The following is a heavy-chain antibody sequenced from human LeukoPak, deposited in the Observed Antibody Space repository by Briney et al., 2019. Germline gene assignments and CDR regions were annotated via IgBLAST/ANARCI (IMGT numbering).Heavy chain of an antibody. V-gene: IGHV3-53*01. CDR2: IYSGGST. Sequence: GGSLRLSCAASGFTVSSNYMSWVRQAPGKGLEWVSVIYSGGSTYYAGSVKGRFTISRDNSKNTLYLQMNSLRAEDTAVYYCARYYGSGSLYYFDYWGQGTLVTVSS. CDR1: GFTVSSNY. CDR3: ARYYGSGSLYYFDY. D-gene: IGHD3-10*01. J-gene: IGHJ4*02.